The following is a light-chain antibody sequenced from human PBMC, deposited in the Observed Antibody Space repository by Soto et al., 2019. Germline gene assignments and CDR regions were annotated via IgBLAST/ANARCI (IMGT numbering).Light chain of an antibody. J-gene: IGKJ5*01. CDR2: VAS. Sequence: DIQLTQSPSFLSPSIGESVTITCRASQVISTSLAWYQVKPGKVPNLLIYVASSLQSEVPSRFSGSGSGTDFTLTITSLQPEDFATYYCQQSYGTPITFGQGTRLEIK. CDR3: QQSYGTPIT. V-gene: IGKV1-39*01. CDR1: QVISTS.